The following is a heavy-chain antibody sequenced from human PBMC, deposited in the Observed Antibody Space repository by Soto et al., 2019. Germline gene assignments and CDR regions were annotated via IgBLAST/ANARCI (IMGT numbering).Heavy chain of an antibody. CDR3: ASNSGYSSGWYAKKLLSLDY. J-gene: IGHJ4*02. D-gene: IGHD6-19*01. Sequence: ASVKVSCKVSGYTLTELSMHWVRQAPGKGLEWMGSIIPILGEANYAQKFQGRVTITEDKSTSTAYMELSSLRSEDTAVYYCASNSGYSSGWYAKKLLSLDYWGQGTLVTVSS. CDR1: GYTLTELS. CDR2: IIPILGEA. V-gene: IGHV1-24*01.